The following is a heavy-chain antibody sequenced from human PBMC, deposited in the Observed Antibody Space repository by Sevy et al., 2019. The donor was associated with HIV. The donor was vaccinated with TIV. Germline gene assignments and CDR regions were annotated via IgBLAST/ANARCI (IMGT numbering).Heavy chain of an antibody. J-gene: IGHJ4*02. D-gene: IGHD3-22*01. CDR2: IWYDGSNK. Sequence: GGSLRLSCAASGFTFSSYGMHWVRQAPVKGLEWVAVIWYDGSNKYYADSVKGRFTISRDNSKNTLYLQMNSLRAEDTAVYYCARALDVNYYDSSGYYYGILDYWGQGTLVTVSS. V-gene: IGHV3-33*01. CDR3: ARALDVNYYDSSGYYYGILDY. CDR1: GFTFSSYG.